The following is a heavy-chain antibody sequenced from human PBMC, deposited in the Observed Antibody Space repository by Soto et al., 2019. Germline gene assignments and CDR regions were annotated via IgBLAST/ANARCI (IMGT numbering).Heavy chain of an antibody. D-gene: IGHD1-1*01. Sequence: ASVKVSCKASGYTFTSYAMQWVRQAPGQRLEWMGWINAGNGNTKYSQKFQGRVTITRDTSASTAYMELSSLRSEDTAVYYCARDRPTAELDYNWFDPWGQGTLVTVSS. CDR2: INAGNGNT. J-gene: IGHJ5*02. CDR3: ARDRPTAELDYNWFDP. V-gene: IGHV1-3*01. CDR1: GYTFTSYA.